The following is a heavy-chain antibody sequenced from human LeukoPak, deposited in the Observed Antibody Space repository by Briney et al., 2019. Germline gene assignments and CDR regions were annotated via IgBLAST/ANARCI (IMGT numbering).Heavy chain of an antibody. CDR3: AREEGGGLIAADGY. V-gene: IGHV3-53*01. Sequence: GGSLRLSCAASGFTFSNAWMSWVRQAPGKGLEWASVIYSGGSTYYADSVKGRFTISRDNSKNTLYLQMNSLRAEDTAVYYCAREEGGGLIAADGYWGQGTLVTVSS. CDR2: IYSGGST. CDR1: GFTFSNAW. D-gene: IGHD6-13*01. J-gene: IGHJ4*02.